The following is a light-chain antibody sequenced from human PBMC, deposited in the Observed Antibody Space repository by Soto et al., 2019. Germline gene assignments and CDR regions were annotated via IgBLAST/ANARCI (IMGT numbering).Light chain of an antibody. V-gene: IGKV1-39*01. CDR3: QQSYSTPRT. Sequence: DIQMTQSPSSLSASVGDRVTITCRASQSISTYLNWYQQKVGKAAKLLIYAASSLQRGVPSRFSGSGSGTDFTLTISSLQPEDFATYYRQQSYSTPRTFGQGTKLEIK. J-gene: IGKJ2*02. CDR1: QSISTY. CDR2: AAS.